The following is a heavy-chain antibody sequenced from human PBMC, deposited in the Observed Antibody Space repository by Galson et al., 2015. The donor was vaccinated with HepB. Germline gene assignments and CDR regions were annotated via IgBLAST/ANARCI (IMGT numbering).Heavy chain of an antibody. Sequence: SLRLSCAASGFTFSSYAMHWVRQAPGKGLEWVAVISYDGSNKYYADSVKGRFTISRDNSKNTLYLQMNSLRAEDTAVYYCARDYRPFGFDYWGQGTLVTVSS. CDR3: ARDYRPFGFDY. V-gene: IGHV3-30-3*01. CDR1: GFTFSSYA. CDR2: ISYDGSNK. J-gene: IGHJ4*02. D-gene: IGHD3-16*02.